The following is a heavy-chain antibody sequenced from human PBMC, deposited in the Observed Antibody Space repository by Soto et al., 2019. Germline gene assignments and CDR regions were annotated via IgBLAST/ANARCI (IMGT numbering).Heavy chain of an antibody. CDR1: GGSFSGYY. CDR3: ARGWGYDFWSGYYLWDY. V-gene: IGHV4-34*01. CDR2: INHSGST. J-gene: IGHJ4*02. Sequence: SETLSLTCAVYGGSFSGYYWSWIRQPPGKGLEWIGEINHSGSTNYNPSLKSRVTISVDTSKNQFSLKPSSVTAADTAVYYCARGWGYDFWSGYYLWDYWGQGTPVTV. D-gene: IGHD3-3*01.